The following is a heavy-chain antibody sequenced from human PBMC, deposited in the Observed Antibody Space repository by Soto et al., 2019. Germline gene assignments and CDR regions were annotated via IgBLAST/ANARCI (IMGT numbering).Heavy chain of an antibody. CDR2: IYWDDDK. CDR1: GFSLTTSGVG. V-gene: IGHV2-5*02. D-gene: IGHD4-17*01. CDR3: THGDFGDYAGY. J-gene: IGHJ4*02. Sequence: QITLKESGPPLVKPTQTLTLTCTFSGFSLTTSGVGVSWIRQPPGKALEWLALIYWDDDKRYSSSLKTRLTISKDTSGNQVVLTMANMDPEDTAMYYCTHGDFGDYAGYWGRGILVTVSS.